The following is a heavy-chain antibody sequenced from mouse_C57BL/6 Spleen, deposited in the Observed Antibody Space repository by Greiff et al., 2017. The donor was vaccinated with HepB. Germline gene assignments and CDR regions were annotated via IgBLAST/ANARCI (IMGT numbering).Heavy chain of an antibody. D-gene: IGHD1-1*01. CDR2: IYPGDGDT. CDR3: AREALSYYGSSPYAMDY. J-gene: IGHJ4*01. Sequence: QVQLQQSGPELVKPGASVKISCKASGYAFSSSWMNWVKQRPGKGLEWIGRIYPGDGDTNYNGKFKGKATLTADKSSSTAYMQLSSRASEDSAVYFCAREALSYYGSSPYAMDYWGQGTSVTVSS. CDR1: GYAFSSSW. V-gene: IGHV1-82*01.